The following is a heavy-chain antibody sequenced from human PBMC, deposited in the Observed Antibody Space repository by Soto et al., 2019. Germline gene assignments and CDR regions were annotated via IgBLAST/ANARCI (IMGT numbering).Heavy chain of an antibody. CDR1: GGSISSYY. CDR2: IYYSGGT. CDR3: ARTSLYSSSWYYGMDV. J-gene: IGHJ6*02. D-gene: IGHD6-13*01. Sequence: SETLSLTCTVSGGSISSYYWSWIRQPPGKGLEWIGYIYYSGGTNYNPSLKSRVTISLDTSKNQFSLKLSSVTAADTAVYYCARTSLYSSSWYYGMDVWGQGTTVTVSS. V-gene: IGHV4-59*08.